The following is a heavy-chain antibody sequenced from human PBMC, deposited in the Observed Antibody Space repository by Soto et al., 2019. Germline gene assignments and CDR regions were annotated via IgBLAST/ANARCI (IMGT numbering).Heavy chain of an antibody. V-gene: IGHV1-69*06. CDR1: GRSFSSDG. J-gene: IGHJ6*02. CDR3: ARGQYYSSGSAATSYFYFGIDV. Sequence: QLQLEQSGPEVKKPGSSVKVSCKASGRSFSSDGVSWVRQAPGQGLEWMGGIIPVFGNTKYVQRFQGRLTITADKSTSTIYMEMSSLSSDDTAVYFCARGQYYSSGSAATSYFYFGIDVWGQGTTVILSS. D-gene: IGHD3-10*01. CDR2: IIPVFGNT.